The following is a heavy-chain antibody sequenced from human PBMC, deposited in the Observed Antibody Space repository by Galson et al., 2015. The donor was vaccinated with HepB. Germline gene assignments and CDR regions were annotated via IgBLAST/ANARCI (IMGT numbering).Heavy chain of an antibody. CDR2: IYPGDSDT. V-gene: IGHV5-51*01. J-gene: IGHJ4*02. Sequence: QSGAEVKKPGESLKISCKGSGYSFTSYWIGWVRQMPGKGLEWMGIIYPGDSDTRYSPSFQGQVTISADKSISTAYLQWSSLKASDTAMYYCARSIAVAGTPSIFDYWGQGTLVTVSS. CDR3: ARSIAVAGTPSIFDY. CDR1: GYSFTSYW. D-gene: IGHD6-19*01.